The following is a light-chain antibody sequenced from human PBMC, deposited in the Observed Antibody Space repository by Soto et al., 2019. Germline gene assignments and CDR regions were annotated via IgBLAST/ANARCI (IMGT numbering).Light chain of an antibody. J-gene: IGKJ1*01. CDR2: DAS. Sequence: EIVLTQSPATLSLSPGERATLSCRASQSVSSYLAWYQQKVGQAPRLLIYDASNRATGIPARFSGSGSGTDFTLTISSLESVDSAVYYFQLRSSRPRTFGQGTNVEIK. CDR3: QLRSSRPRT. CDR1: QSVSSY. V-gene: IGKV3-11*01.